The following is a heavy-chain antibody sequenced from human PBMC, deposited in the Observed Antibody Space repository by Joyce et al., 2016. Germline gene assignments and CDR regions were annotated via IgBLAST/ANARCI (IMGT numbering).Heavy chain of an antibody. CDR2: VYYSGRT. J-gene: IGHJ5*02. CDR3: AREASAAGLGNCFDP. CDR1: GGSISTNTYY. V-gene: IGHV4-39*02. D-gene: IGHD3/OR15-3a*01. Sequence: QLHLQESGPGLVKPSETLSLTCTVSGGSISTNTYYWGWLRQPPGKGLEWIGSVYYSGRTYYNPSHKSRVTMSVDTSKDHFSLKLSSVGAADAAVYYCAREASAAGLGNCFDPWGQGTLVSVSS.